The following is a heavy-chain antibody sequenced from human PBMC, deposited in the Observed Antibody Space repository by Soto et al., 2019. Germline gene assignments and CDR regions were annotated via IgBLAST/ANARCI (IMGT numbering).Heavy chain of an antibody. CDR1: GGSISSSSYY. CDR3: ARGRYCTNGVCYTDWFDP. Sequence: QLQLQESGPGLVKPSETLSLTCTVSGGSISSSSYYWGWIRQPPGKGLEWIGSIYYSGSTYYNPSLKSRVTISVDTSKNQFSLKLSSVTAADTAVYYCARGRYCTNGVCYTDWFDPWGQGTLVTVSS. V-gene: IGHV4-39*01. D-gene: IGHD2-8*01. J-gene: IGHJ5*02. CDR2: IYYSGST.